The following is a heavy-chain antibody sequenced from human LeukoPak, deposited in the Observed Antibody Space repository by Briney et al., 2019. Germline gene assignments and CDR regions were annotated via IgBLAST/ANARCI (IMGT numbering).Heavy chain of an antibody. CDR3: ASLLGGFPQNYFDY. D-gene: IGHD3-10*01. CDR2: ISGSGGST. Sequence: GGSLRLSCAASGFTFSSYAMSWVRQAPGKGLEWVSAISGSGGSTYYADSVKGRFTISRGNSKNTLYLQMNSLRAEDTAVYYCASLLGGFPQNYFDYWGQGTLVTVSS. J-gene: IGHJ4*02. CDR1: GFTFSSYA. V-gene: IGHV3-23*01.